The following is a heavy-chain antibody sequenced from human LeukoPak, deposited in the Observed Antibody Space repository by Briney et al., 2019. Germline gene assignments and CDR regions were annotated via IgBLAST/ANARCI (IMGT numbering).Heavy chain of an antibody. CDR3: ARAEGGLLWFGEPAFDI. Sequence: ASVKVSCKASGYTFTSFGISWVRQAPGQGLEWMGWMNPNSGNTGYAQKFQGRVTVTRNTSISTAYMELSSLRSEDTAVYYCARAEGGLLWFGEPAFDIWGQGTMVTVSS. CDR2: MNPNSGNT. D-gene: IGHD3-10*01. CDR1: GYTFTSFG. J-gene: IGHJ3*02. V-gene: IGHV1-8*02.